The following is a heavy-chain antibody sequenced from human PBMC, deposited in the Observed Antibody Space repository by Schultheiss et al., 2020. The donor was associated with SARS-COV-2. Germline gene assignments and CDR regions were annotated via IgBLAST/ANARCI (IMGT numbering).Heavy chain of an antibody. Sequence: GGSLRLSCAASGFTFSSYSMNWVRQAPGKGLEWVSSISSSGSTIYYADSVKGRFTISRDNAKNSLYLQMNSLRAEDTAVYYCAKDWSGSSGFDYWGQGTLVTVSS. V-gene: IGHV3-21*04. CDR1: GFTFSSYS. CDR3: AKDWSGSSGFDY. D-gene: IGHD1-26*01. J-gene: IGHJ4*02. CDR2: ISSSGSTI.